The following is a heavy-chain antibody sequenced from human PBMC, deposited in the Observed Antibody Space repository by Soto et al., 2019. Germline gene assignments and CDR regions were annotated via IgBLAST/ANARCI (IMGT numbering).Heavy chain of an antibody. CDR2: INRDSTVI. CDR1: GFTFDDYA. J-gene: IGHJ4*02. CDR3: ARDYHGRILPGGFEY. D-gene: IGHD2-15*01. Sequence: GGSLRLSCAASGFTFDDYAMRWVRQTPGKGLEWVSSINRDSTVIYYADSVKGRFTISRDNARNSLSLQMNSLRAEDTAVYYCARDYHGRILPGGFEYWGQGTLVTVSS. V-gene: IGHV3-48*01.